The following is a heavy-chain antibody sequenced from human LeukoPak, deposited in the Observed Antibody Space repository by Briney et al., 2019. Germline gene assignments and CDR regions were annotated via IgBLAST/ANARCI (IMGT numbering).Heavy chain of an antibody. J-gene: IGHJ3*02. V-gene: IGHV1-69*05. CDR2: IIPIFGTA. Sequence: SVKVSCKASGGTFSSYAIRWVRQAPGQGLEWMGGIIPIFGTANYAQKFQGRVTITTDESTSTAYMELSSLRSEDTAVYYCAREGRLRYFDWFRDAFDIWGQGTMVTVSS. CDR1: GGTFSSYA. CDR3: AREGRLRYFDWFRDAFDI. D-gene: IGHD3-9*01.